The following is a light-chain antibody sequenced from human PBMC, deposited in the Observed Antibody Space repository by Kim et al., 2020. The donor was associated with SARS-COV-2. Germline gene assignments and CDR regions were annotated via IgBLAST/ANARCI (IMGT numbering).Light chain of an antibody. CDR3: AAWDESLNIWI. CDR2: TVN. J-gene: IGLJ2*01. Sequence: QSVLTQPPSASGTPGQRVTISCSGSTSNIGSNSVQWYQHLPGTAPKLLIDTVNERPSGVPDRFSASKSGTSASLAISGLRSEDEADYYCAAWDESLNIWIFGGGTKLTVL. CDR1: TSNIGSNS. V-gene: IGLV1-44*01.